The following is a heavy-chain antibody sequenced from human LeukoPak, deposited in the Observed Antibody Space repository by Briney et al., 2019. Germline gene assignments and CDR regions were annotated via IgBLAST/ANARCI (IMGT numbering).Heavy chain of an antibody. CDR2: ISSTSSYI. Sequence: GGSLRLSCAASGFTFISYSMNWVRQAPGKGLEWVSSISSTSSYIYYADSVKGRFTISRDNAKNSLYLQMNSLRAEDTAVYFCATFPTGSWSAYWGQGTLVTVSS. J-gene: IGHJ4*02. CDR1: GFTFISYS. V-gene: IGHV3-21*01. D-gene: IGHD1-26*01. CDR3: ATFPTGSWSAY.